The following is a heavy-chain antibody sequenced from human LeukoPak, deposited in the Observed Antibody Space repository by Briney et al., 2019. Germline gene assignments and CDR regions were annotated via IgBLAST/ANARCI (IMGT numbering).Heavy chain of an antibody. V-gene: IGHV3-23*01. CDR1: GFTVSSYA. CDR2: ISGSGGST. J-gene: IGHJ4*02. CDR3: AKDPYLWFGEPY. Sequence: GGSLRLSCAASGFTVSSYAMSWVRQTPGKGLEWVSAISGSGGSTYYADSVKGRFTISRDNSKNTLYLQMNSLRAEDTAVYYCAKDPYLWFGEPYWGQGTLVTVSS. D-gene: IGHD3-10*01.